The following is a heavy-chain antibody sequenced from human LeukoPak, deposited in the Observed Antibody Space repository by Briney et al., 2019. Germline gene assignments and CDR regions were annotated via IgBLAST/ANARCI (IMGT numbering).Heavy chain of an antibody. V-gene: IGHV1-24*01. J-gene: IGHJ3*02. CDR2: FDPEDGET. D-gene: IGHD5-18*01. CDR3: ATDPTAMVTGGNAFDI. Sequence: ASVKVSCKVSGCTLTELSMHWVRQAPGKGLEWMGGFDPEDGETIYAQKFQGRVTMTEDTSTDTAYMELSSLRSEDTAVYYRATDPTAMVTGGNAFDIWGQGTMVTVSS. CDR1: GCTLTELS.